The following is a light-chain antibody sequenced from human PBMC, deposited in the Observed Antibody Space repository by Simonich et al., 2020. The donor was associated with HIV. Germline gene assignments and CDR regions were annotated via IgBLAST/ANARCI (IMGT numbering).Light chain of an antibody. CDR2: WPA. Sequence: DIVMTQSPDSLAVFLGERATINCKSSQSVLFSSNNKNYLAWYQQKPGQPPKVLIYWPATRESGVPDRFSGSRSGTDFTFTLSSLQAKDVAVYYCQQYYSDTYTFGQGTKLEIK. V-gene: IGKV4-1*01. J-gene: IGKJ2*01. CDR1: QSVLFSSNNKNY. CDR3: QQYYSDTYT.